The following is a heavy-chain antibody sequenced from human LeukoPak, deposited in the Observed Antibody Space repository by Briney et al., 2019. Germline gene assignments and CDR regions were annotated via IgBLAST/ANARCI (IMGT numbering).Heavy chain of an antibody. CDR3: ARPLRTASPSLFSY. D-gene: IGHD1-14*01. CDR1: GYSFTSYW. V-gene: IGHV5-51*01. Sequence: GESLKISCKGSGYSFTSYWIGWVRQMPGKGLERMGVIYPGDSDTRYSPSFQGQVTISADKSISTAYLQWSSLKASDTAMYYCARPLRTASPSLFSYWGQGTLVTVSS. J-gene: IGHJ4*02. CDR2: IYPGDSDT.